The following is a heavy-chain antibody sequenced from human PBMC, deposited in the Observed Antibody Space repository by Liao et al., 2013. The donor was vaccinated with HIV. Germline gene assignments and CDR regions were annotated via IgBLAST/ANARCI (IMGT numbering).Heavy chain of an antibody. V-gene: IGHV4-61*02. D-gene: IGHD1-26*01. J-gene: IGHJ2*01. Sequence: QVQLQESGPGLVRPSQTLSLTCSVSGGSITSGSYYWSWVRLPAGKGLEWLGHLYTSGTTKYNPSLKSRVTISVDTSKNRFSLRLTSVTAADTAVYYCARDWGSIVGARWYFDLWGRGTLVTVSS. CDR1: GGSITSGSYY. CDR3: ARDWGSIVGARWYFDL. CDR2: LYTSGTT.